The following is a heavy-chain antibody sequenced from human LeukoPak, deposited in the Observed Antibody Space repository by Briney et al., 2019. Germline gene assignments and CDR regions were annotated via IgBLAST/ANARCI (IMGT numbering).Heavy chain of an antibody. D-gene: IGHD2-2*01. J-gene: IGHJ6*04. Sequence: ASVKVSFKASGGTFSSYAISWVRQAPGQGLEWMGGIIPIFGTANYAQKFQGRVTITADESTSTAYMELSSLRSEDTAVYYCARARGFVVVPAAMVRHYYYGMDVWGKGTTVTVSS. V-gene: IGHV1-69*13. CDR3: ARARGFVVVPAAMVRHYYYGMDV. CDR2: IIPIFGTA. CDR1: GGTFSSYA.